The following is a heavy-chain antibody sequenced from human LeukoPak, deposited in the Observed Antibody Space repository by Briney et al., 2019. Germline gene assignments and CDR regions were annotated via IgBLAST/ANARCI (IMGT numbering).Heavy chain of an antibody. CDR2: MNPNSGNT. Sequence: ASVKVSCKASGYTFTSYDINWVRQATGQGLEWMGWMNPNSGNTDYAQKLQGRVTMTTDTSTSTAYMELRSLRSDDTAVYYCARARGMEQLDSYWGQGTLVTVSS. CDR1: GYTFTSYD. V-gene: IGHV1-8*01. CDR3: ARARGMEQLDSY. J-gene: IGHJ4*02. D-gene: IGHD6-13*01.